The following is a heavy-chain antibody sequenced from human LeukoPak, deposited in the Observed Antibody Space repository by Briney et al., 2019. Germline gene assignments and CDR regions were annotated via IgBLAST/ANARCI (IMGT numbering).Heavy chain of an antibody. CDR2: ISGGGDRT. Sequence: PGGSLILSCAASGITFSTFAMSWVRQAPGMGLECVSVISGGGDRTYYAETVRGRFTISRDNSKDTLYLQMSSPRADDTAIYYCAKGHSAYGTGFDYWGQGTLVTVSS. CDR3: AKGHSAYGTGFDY. J-gene: IGHJ4*02. D-gene: IGHD5-12*01. V-gene: IGHV3-23*01. CDR1: GITFSTFA.